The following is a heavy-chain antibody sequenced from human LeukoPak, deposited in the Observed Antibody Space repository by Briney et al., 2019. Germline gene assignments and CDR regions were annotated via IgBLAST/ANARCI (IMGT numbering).Heavy chain of an antibody. V-gene: IGHV3-23*01. CDR3: AKDLAAMARGYFDY. CDR2: ISGSGGST. Sequence: VGSLRLFCAASGFTFSSYAMGWVRQAPGEGLGWVSAISGSGGSTYYAAYVKSRFTISRDKSKNTLYLQMNSVRAEDTAVYYCAKDLAAMARGYFDYWGQGTLVTVSS. J-gene: IGHJ4*02. D-gene: IGHD5-18*01. CDR1: GFTFSSYA.